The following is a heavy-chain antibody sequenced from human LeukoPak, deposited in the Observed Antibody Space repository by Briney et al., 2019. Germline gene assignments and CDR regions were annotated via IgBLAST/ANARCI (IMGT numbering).Heavy chain of an antibody. D-gene: IGHD2-2*01. J-gene: IGHJ4*02. Sequence: GRSLRLSCAASGFTFSSYEMNWVRQAPGKGLEWVSYISSSGSTIYYADSVKGRFTISRDNAKNSLYLQMNSLRAEDTAVYYCAKDQARYCSSTSCYPFDYWGQGTLVTVSS. CDR1: GFTFSSYE. V-gene: IGHV3-48*03. CDR3: AKDQARYCSSTSCYPFDY. CDR2: ISSSGSTI.